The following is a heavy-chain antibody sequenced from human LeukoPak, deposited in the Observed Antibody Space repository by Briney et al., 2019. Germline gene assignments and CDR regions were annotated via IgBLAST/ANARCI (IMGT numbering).Heavy chain of an antibody. J-gene: IGHJ6*02. CDR2: IKQDGSEK. Sequence: GGSLRLSCAASGFTFSSYWMSWVRQAPGKGLEWVANIKQDGSEKYYVDSVKGRFTISRDNAKNPLYLQMNSLRAEDTAVYYCARESSLDILTGYLSLYYCYGMDVWGQGTTVTVSS. D-gene: IGHD3-9*01. V-gene: IGHV3-7*01. CDR1: GFTFSSYW. CDR3: ARESSLDILTGYLSLYYCYGMDV.